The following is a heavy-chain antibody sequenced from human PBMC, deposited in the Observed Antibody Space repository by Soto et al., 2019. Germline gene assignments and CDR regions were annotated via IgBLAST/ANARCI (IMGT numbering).Heavy chain of an antibody. CDR1: GFTFSSFW. J-gene: IGHJ4*02. D-gene: IGHD1-26*01. Sequence: SLRLSCAASGFTFSSFWMTWVRQAPGKGLEWVANIKQDGSEKYYVDSVKGRFTISRDNARNSLFLEMKSLRSEDTAVYSCVRDRSGSYLEGFDYWGQGTMVTVYS. CDR3: VRDRSGSYLEGFDY. CDR2: IKQDGSEK. V-gene: IGHV3-7*01.